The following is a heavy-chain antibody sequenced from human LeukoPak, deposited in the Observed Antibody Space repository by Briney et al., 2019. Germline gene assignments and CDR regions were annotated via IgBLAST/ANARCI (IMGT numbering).Heavy chain of an antibody. V-gene: IGHV5-51*01. CDR3: ARLWSSSGWYGVY. Sequence: GEALKVSCKGSGYSFTNYWIGWVRQMPGKGLECMGIIYPGDSDARYSPSFQGQVTISADKSINTAYLQWSSLKASDTAMYYCARLWSSSGWYGVYWGQGTLVAVSS. D-gene: IGHD6-19*01. CDR2: IYPGDSDA. J-gene: IGHJ4*02. CDR1: GYSFTNYW.